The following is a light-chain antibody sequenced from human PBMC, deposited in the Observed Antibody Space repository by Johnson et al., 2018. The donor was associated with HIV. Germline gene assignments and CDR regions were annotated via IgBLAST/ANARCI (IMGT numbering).Light chain of an antibody. J-gene: IGLJ1*01. CDR3: GTWDSSLRGV. Sequence: VLTQPPSVSAAPGQKVTISCSGSSSNIGNNYVSWYQQLPGTAPKLLIYENNKRPSGIPDRFSGSKSGTSATLGFTGLQTGDEADYYCGTWDSSLRGVVGTGTKVTVL. V-gene: IGLV1-51*02. CDR1: SSNIGNNY. CDR2: ENN.